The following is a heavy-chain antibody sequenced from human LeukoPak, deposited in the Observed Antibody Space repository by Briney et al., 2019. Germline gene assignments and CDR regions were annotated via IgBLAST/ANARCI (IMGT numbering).Heavy chain of an antibody. CDR3: ARHQGVTTTLDAFDI. V-gene: IGHV4-31*03. J-gene: IGHJ3*02. D-gene: IGHD1-1*01. Sequence: SETLSLTCTVSGGSISSGGYYWSWIRQHPGKGLEWIGYIYYSGSTYYNLSLKSRVTISVDTSKNQFSLKLSSVTAADTAVYYCARHQGVTTTLDAFDIWGQGTMVTVSS. CDR2: IYYSGST. CDR1: GGSISSGGYY.